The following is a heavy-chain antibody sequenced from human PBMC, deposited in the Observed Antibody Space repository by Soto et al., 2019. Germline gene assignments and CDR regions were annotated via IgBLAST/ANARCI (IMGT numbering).Heavy chain of an antibody. CDR2: IYPGDSDT. Sequence: GEALKISCKGSGYSFTSYWIGWLRQMPGKGLEWMGIIYPGDSDTRYSPSFQGQVTISADKSISTAYLQWSSLKASDTAIYYCARTAAAGKYYYGVDVWGQGTTVTVSS. CDR3: ARTAAAGKYYYGVDV. J-gene: IGHJ6*02. D-gene: IGHD6-13*01. V-gene: IGHV5-51*01. CDR1: GYSFTSYW.